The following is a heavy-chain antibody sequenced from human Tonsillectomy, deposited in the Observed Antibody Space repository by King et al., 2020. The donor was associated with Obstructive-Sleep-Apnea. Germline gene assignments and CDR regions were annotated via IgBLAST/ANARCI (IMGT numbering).Heavy chain of an antibody. CDR1: GFTFSSYG. V-gene: IGHV3-30*18. Sequence: QVQLVESGGGVVQPGRSLRLSCAASGFTFSSYGMHWVRQAPGKGLEWVAVISYDGSRKYYADSVKGRFTISRDNSKNTLYLQMNSLRPEDTAVFYCAKERIAAAATGGMDVWGQGTTVTVSS. CDR3: AKERIAAAATGGMDV. J-gene: IGHJ6*02. CDR2: ISYDGSRK. D-gene: IGHD6-13*01.